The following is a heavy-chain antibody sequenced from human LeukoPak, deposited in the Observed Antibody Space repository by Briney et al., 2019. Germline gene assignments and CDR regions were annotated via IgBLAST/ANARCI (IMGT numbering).Heavy chain of an antibody. CDR1: GFTFGDYA. CDR2: IRSKAYGGTT. Sequence: GGSLRLSCTASGFTFGDYAVSWFRQAPGKGLEWVGFIRSKAYGGTTEYAASVKGRFTISRDDSKSIAYLQMNSLKTEDTAVYYRGFSHYYDSSALYYFDYWGQGTLVTVSS. J-gene: IGHJ4*02. CDR3: GFSHYYDSSALYYFDY. V-gene: IGHV3-49*03. D-gene: IGHD3-22*01.